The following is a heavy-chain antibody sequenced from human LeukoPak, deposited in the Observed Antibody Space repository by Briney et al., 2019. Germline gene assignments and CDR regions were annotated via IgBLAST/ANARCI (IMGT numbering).Heavy chain of an antibody. CDR3: ARAWELPHYFDY. CDR1: GFTVSSNY. D-gene: IGHD1-26*01. V-gene: IGHV3-53*01. CDR2: IYSGGST. J-gene: IGHJ4*02. Sequence: GGSLRLSCAASGFTVSSNYMSWVRQAPGKGLEWVSVIYSGGSTYYADPVKGRFTISRDNSKNTLYLQMNSLRAEDTAVYYCARAWELPHYFDYWGQGTLVTVSS.